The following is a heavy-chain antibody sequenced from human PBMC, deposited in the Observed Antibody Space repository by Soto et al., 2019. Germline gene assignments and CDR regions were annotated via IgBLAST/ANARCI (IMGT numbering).Heavy chain of an antibody. V-gene: IGHV4-59*08. Sequence: QVQLQESGPGLVKPSETLSLTCTVSGGSISSYYWSWIRQPPGKGLEWIGYIFYSGSTNYNPSLKSRVTISVDTSKNQCSLKLSSVTAEDTAVYYCARLYGLDALDFWGQGTMVTGSS. D-gene: IGHD3-16*02. CDR2: IFYSGST. CDR1: GGSISSYY. J-gene: IGHJ3*01. CDR3: ARLYGLDALDF.